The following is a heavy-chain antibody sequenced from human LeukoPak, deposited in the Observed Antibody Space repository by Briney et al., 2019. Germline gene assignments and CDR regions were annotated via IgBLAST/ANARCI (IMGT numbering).Heavy chain of an antibody. V-gene: IGHV3-23*01. CDR3: AKGTRGSGASYNDDY. D-gene: IGHD3-10*01. CDR2: ISGSGVGT. Sequence: GGSLRLSCAASGFTFSSYAMSWVRQAPGKGLEWVSTISGSGVGTYYADSVKGRFTISRDNPKNTLYLQMNSLRAEDTAIYYCAKGTRGSGASYNDDYWGQGTLVTVSS. J-gene: IGHJ4*02. CDR1: GFTFSSYA.